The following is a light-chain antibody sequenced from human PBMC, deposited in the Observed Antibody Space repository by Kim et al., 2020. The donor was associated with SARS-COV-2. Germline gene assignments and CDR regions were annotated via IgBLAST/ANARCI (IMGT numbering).Light chain of an antibody. Sequence: EVVMTQSPATLSVSPGERATLSCRASQSVSSNLAWYQQKPGQAPRLLIYGASTRAPGIAARFSGSGSGTEFTLTISSLQSEDFTVYYCQQYNNWPLYSFGQGTKLEI. CDR3: QQYNNWPLYS. CDR2: GAS. J-gene: IGKJ2*03. CDR1: QSVSSN. V-gene: IGKV3-15*01.